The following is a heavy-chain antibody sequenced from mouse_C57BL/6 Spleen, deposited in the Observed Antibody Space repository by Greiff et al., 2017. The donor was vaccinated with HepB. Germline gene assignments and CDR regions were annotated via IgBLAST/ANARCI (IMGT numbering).Heavy chain of an antibody. V-gene: IGHV1-61*01. CDR2: IYPSDSET. J-gene: IGHJ4*01. D-gene: IGHD1-1*01. CDR1: GYTFTSYW. Sequence: VQLQQSGAELVRPGSSVKLSCKASGYTFTSYWMDWVKQRPGQGLEWIGNIYPSDSETHYNQKFKDKATLTVDKSSSTAYMQLSSLTSEDSAVYYCARRITTVVAGGPMDYWGQGTSVTVSS. CDR3: ARRITTVVAGGPMDY.